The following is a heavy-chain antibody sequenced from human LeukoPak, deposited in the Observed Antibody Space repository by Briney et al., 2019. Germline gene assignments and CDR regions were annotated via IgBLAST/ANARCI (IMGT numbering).Heavy chain of an antibody. CDR1: GYTFTGYY. CDR3: ARGVDYYDSSGYYLDAFDI. CDR2: INPNSGGT. V-gene: IGHV1-2*02. D-gene: IGHD3-22*01. J-gene: IGHJ3*02. Sequence: GASVKVSCKASGYTFTGYYMHWVRQAPGQGLEWMGWINPNSGGTNYAQKFQGRVTMTRDTSISTAYMELSRLRSDDTAVYYCARGVDYYDSSGYYLDAFDIWGQGTMVTVSS.